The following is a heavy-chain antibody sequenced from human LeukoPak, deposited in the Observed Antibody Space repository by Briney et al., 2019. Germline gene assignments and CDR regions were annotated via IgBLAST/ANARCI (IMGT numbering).Heavy chain of an antibody. D-gene: IGHD2-2*01. CDR3: ARGGCSATSCLDY. V-gene: IGHV3-74*01. Sequence: GGSLRLSCAASGFTFSSKWMHWVRQSPGKGLEWVSHINSDGSNTNYADSVKARFTISRDNAKNTLYLQLNSLRAEDTAVYYCARGGCSATSCLDYWGQGTLVTVSS. J-gene: IGHJ4*02. CDR2: INSDGSNT. CDR1: GFTFSSKW.